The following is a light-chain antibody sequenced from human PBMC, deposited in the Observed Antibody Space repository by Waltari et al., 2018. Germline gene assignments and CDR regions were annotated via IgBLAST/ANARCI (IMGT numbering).Light chain of an antibody. V-gene: IGLV1-47*01. Sequence: QSVLTQPPSASETPGQRVTISCSGSNSNLGSNYLYWYQQLPGTAPKLPIYRNNPRPSGVPDRLSASKSGTSASLAIDGLRSEDEAVYYCASWDDSHYVFGPGTQVTVL. CDR2: RNN. CDR1: NSNLGSNY. J-gene: IGLJ1*01. CDR3: ASWDDSHYV.